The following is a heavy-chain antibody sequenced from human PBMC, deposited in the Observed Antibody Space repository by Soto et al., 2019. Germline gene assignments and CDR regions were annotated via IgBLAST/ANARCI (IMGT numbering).Heavy chain of an antibody. D-gene: IGHD3-16*01. CDR3: ARPHDYIRGSQRTIDSYAMDV. J-gene: IGHJ6*02. CDR1: GYTFPSYY. Sequence: ASVKVSCNASGYTFPSYYMHWVRQAPGQGLEWMGIINPSGGSTSYAQKFQGRVTMTRSTSISTAYMELSSLRSEDTAVYYSARPHDYIRGSQRTIDSYAMDVWRQGTTVTVSS. V-gene: IGHV1-46*01. CDR2: INPSGGST.